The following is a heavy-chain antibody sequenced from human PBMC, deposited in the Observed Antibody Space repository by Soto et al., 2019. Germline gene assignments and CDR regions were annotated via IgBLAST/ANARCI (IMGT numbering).Heavy chain of an antibody. V-gene: IGHV3-23*01. Sequence: EVQLLESGGGLVQTGGSLRLSCAASGFTFSYYAMNWVRQAPGKGLEWVAHVSATGATTHYADSVNGRFTISRDNSKNTLFLQMNSLRAEDPALYYCARAPDAYLSLWGYDYWGQGTLVTASS. J-gene: IGHJ4*02. D-gene: IGHD3-16*01. CDR1: GFTFSYYA. CDR3: ARAPDAYLSLWGYDY. CDR2: VSATGATT.